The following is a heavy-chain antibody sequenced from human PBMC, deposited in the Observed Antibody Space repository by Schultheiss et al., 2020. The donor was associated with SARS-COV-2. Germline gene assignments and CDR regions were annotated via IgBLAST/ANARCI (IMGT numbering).Heavy chain of an antibody. V-gene: IGHV4-39*01. Sequence: SQTLSLTCTVSGGPISSSSYYWGWIRQPPGKGLEWIGSIYYSGSTYYNPSLKSRVTISVDTSKNQFSLKLSSVTAADTAVYYCAQPKAYCGGDCYSHDAFDIWGQGTMVTVSS. J-gene: IGHJ3*02. CDR1: GGPISSSSYY. CDR3: AQPKAYCGGDCYSHDAFDI. D-gene: IGHD2-21*02. CDR2: IYYSGST.